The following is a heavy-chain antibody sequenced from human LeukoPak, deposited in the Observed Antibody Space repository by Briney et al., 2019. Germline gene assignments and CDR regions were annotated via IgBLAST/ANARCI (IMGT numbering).Heavy chain of an antibody. Sequence: GGSLRLSCAASGFTFSSYAMSWVRQAPGKGLEWVSAISGSGGSTYYADSVKGRFTISRDNSKNTLYLQMNSLRAEDTAVYYCANSDYVWGSYRTSYYFDYWGQGTLVTVSS. CDR2: ISGSGGST. CDR3: ANSDYVWGSYRTSYYFDY. V-gene: IGHV3-23*01. D-gene: IGHD3-16*01. J-gene: IGHJ4*02. CDR1: GFTFSSYA.